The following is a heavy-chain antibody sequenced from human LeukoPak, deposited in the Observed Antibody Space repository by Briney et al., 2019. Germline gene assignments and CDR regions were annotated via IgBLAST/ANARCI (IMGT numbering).Heavy chain of an antibody. D-gene: IGHD3-16*01. CDR2: IHYSGTT. V-gene: IGHV4-59*01. CDR3: ARGGVLLRAFDS. J-gene: IGHJ5*01. CDR1: NGSISYYF. Sequence: SETLSLTCSVSNGSISYYFGSWIRQPPGKGLEWIAYIHYSGTTSHNPSLKSRVTISVDTSRNQFSLNLDSVTAADTAVYYCARGGVLLRAFDSWGQGTLVSVSS.